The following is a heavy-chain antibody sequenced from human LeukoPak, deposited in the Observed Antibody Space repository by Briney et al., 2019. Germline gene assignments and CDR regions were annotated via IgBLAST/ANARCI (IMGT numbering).Heavy chain of an antibody. CDR3: AETPELFGDPRPGY. CDR2: IYYSGST. D-gene: IGHD3-10*02. V-gene: IGHV4-39*07. J-gene: IGHJ4*02. CDR1: GGSISSSSYY. Sequence: SETLSLTCTVSGGSISSSSYYWGWIRQPPGKGLEWIGSIYYSGSTYYNPSLKSRVTISVDTSKNQFSLKLSSVTAADTAVYYCAETPELFGDPRPGYWGQGTLVTVSS.